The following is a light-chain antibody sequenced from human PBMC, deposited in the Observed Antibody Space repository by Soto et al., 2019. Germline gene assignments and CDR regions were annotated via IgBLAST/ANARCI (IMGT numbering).Light chain of an antibody. CDR3: QKCQVAPFT. CDR1: QDIANF. Sequence: ILMTQSPSSLSAFVGDRVTITCRASQDIANFLAWYQQKPGKVPKLLIYAASTLQSGVPSRFSGSGSGTDFTLTITSLHPEPVAPYSCQKCQVAPFTFGGGTKVDI. CDR2: AAS. V-gene: IGKV1-27*01. J-gene: IGKJ4*01.